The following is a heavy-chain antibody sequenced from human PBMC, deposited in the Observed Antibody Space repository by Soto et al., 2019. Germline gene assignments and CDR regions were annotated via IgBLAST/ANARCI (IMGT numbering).Heavy chain of an antibody. CDR3: AREGLVLAPSTVNSDNYYPAMDV. Sequence: QVQLVQSGAEVKKPGSSVKVSCKASGDTFSTYTITWVRQAPGQGLEWMGGIIPRSGTSNYAQKFQGRVTITADESTSTAYMELSSLRSEDTTVYYRAREGLVLAPSTVNSDNYYPAMDVWGQGTTVTVSS. V-gene: IGHV1-69*12. J-gene: IGHJ6*02. D-gene: IGHD3-3*02. CDR1: GDTFSTYT. CDR2: IIPRSGTS.